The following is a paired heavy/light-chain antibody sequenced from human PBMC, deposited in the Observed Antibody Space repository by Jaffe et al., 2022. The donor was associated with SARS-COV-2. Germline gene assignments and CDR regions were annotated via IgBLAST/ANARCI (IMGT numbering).Light chain of an antibody. J-gene: IGKJ5*01. Sequence: DIQMTQSPSSLSASAGDSVTITCRASQNINRFLNWYQQKPGKAPELLIYAASSLQSGVPSRFSGSGSGTDFTLTITGLQPEDFATYYCQQSYSTLVTFGQGTRLEIK. CDR1: QNINRF. CDR2: AAS. CDR3: QQSYSTLVT. V-gene: IGKV1-39*01.
Heavy chain of an antibody. V-gene: IGHV4-59*01. J-gene: IGHJ5*01. D-gene: IGHD2-21*02. CDR2: IDYSGNT. CDR3: ARVTLCGGDCYTNWFDS. Sequence: QVQLQESGPGLVKPSETLLLTCIVSGGSISGYHWSWIRQPPGKGLEWIGYIDYSGNTYYDPSLKSRVTISVDTSRNQFSLRLSSVTAADTAVYYCARVTLCGGDCYTNWFDSWGQGTLVTVSS. CDR1: GGSISGYH.